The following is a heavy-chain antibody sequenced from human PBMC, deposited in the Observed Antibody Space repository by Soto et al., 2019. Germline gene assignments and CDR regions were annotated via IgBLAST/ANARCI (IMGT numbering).Heavy chain of an antibody. D-gene: IGHD2-21*02. CDR1: GYTFTGYY. Sequence: ASVEVSCKASGYTFTGYYMHWVRQAPGQGLEWMGWINPNSGGTNYAQKFQGWVTMTRDTSISTAYMELCRLRSDDTAVYYCARDPHPYCGGDCNYYYGMDVWGQGTTVTVSS. CDR3: ARDPHPYCGGDCNYYYGMDV. V-gene: IGHV1-2*04. CDR2: INPNSGGT. J-gene: IGHJ6*02.